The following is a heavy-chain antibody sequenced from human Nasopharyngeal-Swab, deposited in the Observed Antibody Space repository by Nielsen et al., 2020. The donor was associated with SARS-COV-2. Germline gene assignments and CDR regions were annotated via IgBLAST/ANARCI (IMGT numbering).Heavy chain of an antibody. D-gene: IGHD6-19*01. CDR1: GFTFSSYA. V-gene: IGHV3-23*01. Sequence: GGSLRLSCAASGFTFSSYAMTWVRQAPGKGLEWVSSISVNGASTYYAGSVKGRFTISRDNSKNTLYLQMNSLRAEDTAVYYCASSEGSGPLWYFDLWGRGTLVTVSS. CDR2: ISVNGAST. CDR3: ASSEGSGPLWYFDL. J-gene: IGHJ2*01.